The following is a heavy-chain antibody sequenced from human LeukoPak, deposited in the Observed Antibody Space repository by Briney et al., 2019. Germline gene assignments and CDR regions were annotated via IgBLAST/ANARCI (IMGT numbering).Heavy chain of an antibody. CDR2: INSDGSTT. V-gene: IGHV3-74*01. CDR3: ARGQAVVVRWFDP. J-gene: IGHJ5*02. Sequence: GGSLRLSCAASGFTFSRYWMHWVRQAPGKGLVWVSRINSDGSTTTYADSVTGRFTVSRDNAKNTQYLQMNSLRAEDTAVYYCARGQAVVVRWFDPWGQGTLVTVSS. CDR1: GFTFSRYW. D-gene: IGHD6-19*01.